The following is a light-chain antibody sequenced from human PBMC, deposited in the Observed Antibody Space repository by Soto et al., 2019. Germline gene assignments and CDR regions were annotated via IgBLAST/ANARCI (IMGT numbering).Light chain of an antibody. CDR1: TSNIGSNY. Sequence: QSVLTQPPSASGTPGQGVTISCSGSTSNIGSNYEYWYQQLPGTAPKLLIYRNNQRPSGVPDRFSGSKSGTSASLAISGLRSDDEADYFCATWDDSLNGFYVFGTGTKVTVL. J-gene: IGLJ1*01. CDR2: RNN. V-gene: IGLV1-47*01. CDR3: ATWDDSLNGFYV.